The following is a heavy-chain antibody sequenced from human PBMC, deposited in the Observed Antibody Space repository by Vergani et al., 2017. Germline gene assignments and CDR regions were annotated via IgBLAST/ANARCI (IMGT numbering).Heavy chain of an antibody. V-gene: IGHV4-61*02. CDR3: ARGSCLGGSCYKPRFDY. Sequence: QVQLQESGPGLVKPSQTLSLTCTVSGGSINSHNYYWSWIRQPAGKGLEWIGLIHTSGSTNYNPSLKSRVTMSEDTSKNQFSLNLTSVTAADTAVYFCARGSCLGGSCYKPRFDYWGQGILVTVSS. CDR2: IHTSGST. J-gene: IGHJ4*02. D-gene: IGHD2-15*01. CDR1: GGSINSHNYY.